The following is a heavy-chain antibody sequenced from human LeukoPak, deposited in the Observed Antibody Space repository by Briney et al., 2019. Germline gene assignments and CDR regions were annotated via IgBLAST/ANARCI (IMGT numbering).Heavy chain of an antibody. Sequence: GGSLRLSCAASGFPLTKSWMASVRQAPGKGLEWVANIKQDGSTKHYADSLKGRFTISRDNPKNSLYLKMNSLRAEDTAVYYCARDTDGSLDYWGQGILVTVAS. CDR3: ARDTDGSLDY. J-gene: IGHJ4*02. CDR1: GFPLTKSW. V-gene: IGHV3-7*01. D-gene: IGHD1-26*01. CDR2: IKQDGSTK.